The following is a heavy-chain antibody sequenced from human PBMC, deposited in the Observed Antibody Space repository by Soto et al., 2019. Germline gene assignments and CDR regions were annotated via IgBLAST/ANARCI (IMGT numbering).Heavy chain of an antibody. D-gene: IGHD3-16*02. CDR3: AHLMITYGGVVADDAFDV. CDR1: GFSLSTATVG. J-gene: IGHJ3*01. CDR2: IYWDGDR. V-gene: IGHV2-5*02. Sequence: QITLKESGPTLVRPTEHLTLTCTFSGFSLSTATVGVAWFRQPPGQALDWVAVIYWDGDRRYSPPLSNRLTITKDTSRNQVVLTMTNMDPVDTATYFCAHLMITYGGVVADDAFDVWGPGTMVTVSS.